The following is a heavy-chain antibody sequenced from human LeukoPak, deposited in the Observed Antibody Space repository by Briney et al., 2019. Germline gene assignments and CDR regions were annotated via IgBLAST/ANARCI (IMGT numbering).Heavy chain of an antibody. CDR3: AKDQHSSGYYYWAEGYYFDY. CDR2: ISGSGGST. Sequence: GGSLRLSCAASGFTFSSYAMSWVRQAPGKGLEWVSAISGSGGSTYYADSVKGRFTISRDNSKNTLYLQMNSLRAEDTAVYYCAKDQHSSGYYYWAEGYYFDYWGQGTLVTVSS. V-gene: IGHV3-23*01. D-gene: IGHD3-22*01. J-gene: IGHJ4*02. CDR1: GFTFSSYA.